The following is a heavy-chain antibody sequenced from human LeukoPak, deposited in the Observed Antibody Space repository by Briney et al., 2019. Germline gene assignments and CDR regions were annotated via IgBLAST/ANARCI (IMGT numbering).Heavy chain of an antibody. CDR1: GFTFSSYW. CDR2: IKQDGSEK. CDR3: ARDGTGSYHTSYYDYYYVDV. Sequence: GGSLRLSCAASGFTFSSYWMSWVRQAPGKGLEWVANIKQDGSEKYYVDSVKGRFTISRDNAKNSLYLQMNSLRAEDTAVYYCARDGTGSYHTSYYDYYYVDVWGKGTTVTVSS. V-gene: IGHV3-7*01. D-gene: IGHD1-26*01. J-gene: IGHJ6*03.